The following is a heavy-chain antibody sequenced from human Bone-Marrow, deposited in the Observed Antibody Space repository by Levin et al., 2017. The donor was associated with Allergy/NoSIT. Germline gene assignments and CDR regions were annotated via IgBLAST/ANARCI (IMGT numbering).Heavy chain of an antibody. Sequence: GGSLRLSCTASGFTFGDYAMSWFRQAPGKGLEWVAFIRSKAYGGTTEYAASVKGRFTISRDDSKSIAYLQMNSLKTEDTAVYYCTGGKDYGDYYFDYWGQGTLVTVSS. CDR3: TGGKDYGDYYFDY. D-gene: IGHD4-17*01. J-gene: IGHJ4*02. V-gene: IGHV3-49*03. CDR2: IRSKAYGGTT. CDR1: GFTFGDYA.